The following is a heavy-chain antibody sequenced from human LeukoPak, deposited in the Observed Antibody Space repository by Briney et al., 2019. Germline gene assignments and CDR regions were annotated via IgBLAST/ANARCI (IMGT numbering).Heavy chain of an antibody. CDR2: IRYDGSNK. Sequence: GGSLRLSCAASGFTFSSYGMHWVRQAPGKGLEWVAFIRYDGSNKYYADSVKGRFTISRDNSKNTLYLEMNSLRAEDTAVYYCAKVDPVGARRPFDYWGQGTLVTVSS. V-gene: IGHV3-30*02. D-gene: IGHD1-26*01. CDR1: GFTFSSYG. CDR3: AKVDPVGARRPFDY. J-gene: IGHJ4*02.